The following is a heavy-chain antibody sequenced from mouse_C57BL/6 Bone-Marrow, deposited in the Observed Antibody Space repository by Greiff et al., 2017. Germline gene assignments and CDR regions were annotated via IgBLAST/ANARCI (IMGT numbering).Heavy chain of an antibody. CDR3: ARHEDAGWLLDY. V-gene: IGHV1-62-2*01. J-gene: IGHJ2*01. Sequence: VKLLESGAELVKPGASVKLSCKASGYTFTEYTIHWVKQRSGQGLEWIGWFYPGSGSIKYNEKFKDKATLTADKSSSTVYMELSRLTSEDSAVYFCARHEDAGWLLDYWGQGTTLTVSS. D-gene: IGHD2-3*01. CDR2: FYPGSGSI. CDR1: GYTFTEYT.